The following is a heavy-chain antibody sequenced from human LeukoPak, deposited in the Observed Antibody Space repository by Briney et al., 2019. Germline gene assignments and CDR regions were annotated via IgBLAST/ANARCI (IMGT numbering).Heavy chain of an antibody. CDR3: AKGKTNHNGAFDI. CDR1: GFTFSSYG. D-gene: IGHD2-8*01. J-gene: IGHJ3*02. CDR2: IWYDGSNK. Sequence: GGSLRLSCAASGFTFSSYGMHWVRQAPGKGLEGVAVIWYDGSNKYYADSVKGRFTISRDNSKNTLYLQMNSLRAEDTAVYYCAKGKTNHNGAFDIWGQGTVVTVSS. V-gene: IGHV3-33*06.